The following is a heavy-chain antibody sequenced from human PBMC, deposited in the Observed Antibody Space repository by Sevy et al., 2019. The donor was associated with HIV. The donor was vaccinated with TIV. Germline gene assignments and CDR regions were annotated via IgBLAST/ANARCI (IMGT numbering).Heavy chain of an antibody. Sequence: GGSLRLSCAVSGFSFDSYGMTWVRQAPGKGLEWVSGISGSGTRTYYADSVKGRFIISRDNSKNTLYLQMNSLRSEDTGQYYGGKGGGGHYDPDEIGYYFYYYNMDVWGKGTTVTVSS. CDR2: ISGSGTRT. J-gene: IGHJ6*03. D-gene: IGHD3-22*01. V-gene: IGHV3-23*01. CDR1: GFSFDSYG. CDR3: GKGGGGHYDPDEIGYYFYYYNMDV.